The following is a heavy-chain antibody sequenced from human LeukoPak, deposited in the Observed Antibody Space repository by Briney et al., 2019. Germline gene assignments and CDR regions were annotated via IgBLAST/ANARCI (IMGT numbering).Heavy chain of an antibody. Sequence: PGGSLRLSCAASGFTFSSYGMHWVRQAPGKGLEWVSYISSDSGTIYYADSVKGRFTISRDNAKNSVYLQMDNLRAADTAVYYCARNYSPFDYWGQGTLVTVSS. CDR2: ISSDSGTI. D-gene: IGHD3-10*01. J-gene: IGHJ4*02. CDR1: GFTFSSYG. V-gene: IGHV3-48*01. CDR3: ARNYSPFDY.